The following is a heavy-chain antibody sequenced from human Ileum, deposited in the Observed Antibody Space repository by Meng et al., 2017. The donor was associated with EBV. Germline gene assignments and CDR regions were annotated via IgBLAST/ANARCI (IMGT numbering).Heavy chain of an antibody. J-gene: IGHJ5*02. Sequence: QSHLTVSGPGLVQPSQSLPLSCVLSGDSVSSDKTAWNWIRQSPSRGLEWLGRTYRRSRWYYDYALSVKSRINISPDTSKNQVSLQLNSVTDEDTGIYYCATSRIAKFDRWGQGTLVTVSS. V-gene: IGHV6-1*01. CDR1: GDSVSSDKTA. CDR2: TYRRSRWYY. CDR3: ATSRIAKFDR.